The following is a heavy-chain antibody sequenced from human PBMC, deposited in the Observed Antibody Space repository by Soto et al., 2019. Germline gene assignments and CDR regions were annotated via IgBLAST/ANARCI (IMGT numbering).Heavy chain of an antibody. CDR1: EFTVSSYS. CDR3: VRDVRAAGACGWFDP. V-gene: IGHV3-48*01. CDR2: IRSSSGTI. Sequence: EVQLVESGGGVVQPGGSLRLSCAASEFTVSSYSMNWVRQAPGKGMEWVSYIRSSSGTIYYADSVKGRFTISRDNAKNSLYLQMNSLRAEDTAVYYCVRDVRAAGACGWFDPWGQGTLVTVSS. J-gene: IGHJ5*02. D-gene: IGHD6-13*01.